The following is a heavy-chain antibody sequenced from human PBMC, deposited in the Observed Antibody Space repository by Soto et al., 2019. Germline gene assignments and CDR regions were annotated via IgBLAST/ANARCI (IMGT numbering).Heavy chain of an antibody. D-gene: IGHD1-1*01. CDR1: GYTFTSYG. CDR2: ISAYNGNT. J-gene: IGHJ5*02. V-gene: IGHV1-18*01. CDR3: ARDLNVEPPRNNWFDP. Sequence: QVQLVQSGAEVKKPGASVKVSCKASGYTFTSYGISWVRQAPGQGLEWMGWISAYNGNTNYAQKLQGRVPMTTDTSTRTAYMELRSLRSDDTAVYYCARDLNVEPPRNNWFDPWGQGTLVTVSS.